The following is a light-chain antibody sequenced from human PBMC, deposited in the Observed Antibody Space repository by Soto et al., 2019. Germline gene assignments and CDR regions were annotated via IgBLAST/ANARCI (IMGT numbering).Light chain of an antibody. CDR3: SSYTVSRSYV. V-gene: IGLV2-14*01. J-gene: IGLJ1*01. CDR2: EVS. Sequence: QSVLTQPASVSGSPGQSIAISCTGTSSDVGGYDYVSWYQQHPGKAPKLMIYEVSNRPSGVSNRFSGSKSGNTASLTISGLQAEDEADYHRSSYTVSRSYVFGTGTKVTVL. CDR1: SSDVGGYDY.